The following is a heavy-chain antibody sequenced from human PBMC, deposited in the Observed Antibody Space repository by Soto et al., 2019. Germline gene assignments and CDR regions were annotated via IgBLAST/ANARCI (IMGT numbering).Heavy chain of an antibody. D-gene: IGHD5-12*01. Sequence: ESLKISCKGSGYSFTSFWISSVRQMPGKGLEWMGRIDPSDSYTSYSPSFQGHVTISADRSISTAYLQWSSLKASDTAMYYCARLERYTGYELHFDYWGQGTQVTVSS. J-gene: IGHJ4*02. CDR1: GYSFTSFW. CDR3: ARLERYTGYELHFDY. CDR2: IDPSDSYT. V-gene: IGHV5-10-1*01.